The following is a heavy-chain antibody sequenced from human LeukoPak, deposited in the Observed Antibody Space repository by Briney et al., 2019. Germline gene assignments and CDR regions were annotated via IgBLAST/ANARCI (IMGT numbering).Heavy chain of an antibody. Sequence: SQTLSLTCTVSGGSVSSGSYYWSWIRQPPGKGLEWIGYIYYSGSTNYNPSLKSRVTISVDTSKNQFSLRLSSVTAADTAVYYCARGKYSSGTFDYWGQGTLVTVSS. V-gene: IGHV4-61*01. J-gene: IGHJ4*02. CDR1: GGSVSSGSYY. D-gene: IGHD6-19*01. CDR3: ARGKYSSGTFDY. CDR2: IYYSGST.